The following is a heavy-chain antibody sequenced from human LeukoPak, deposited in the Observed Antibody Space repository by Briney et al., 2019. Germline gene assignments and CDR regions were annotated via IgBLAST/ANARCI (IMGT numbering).Heavy chain of an antibody. V-gene: IGHV1-69*04. CDR3: ARARGAVTTKGDAFDI. CDR2: IIPILGIA. J-gene: IGHJ3*02. D-gene: IGHD4-17*01. Sequence: SVKVSCKASGYTFTSYAISWVRQAPGQGLEWMGRIIPILGIANYAQKFQGRVTITADKSTSTAYVELSSLRSEDTAVYYCARARGAVTTKGDAFDIWGQGTMVTVSS. CDR1: GYTFTSYA.